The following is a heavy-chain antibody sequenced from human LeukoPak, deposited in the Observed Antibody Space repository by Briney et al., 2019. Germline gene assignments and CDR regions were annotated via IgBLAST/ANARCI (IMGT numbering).Heavy chain of an antibody. D-gene: IGHD4-23*01. J-gene: IGHJ3*02. CDR1: GFTFSSYG. Sequence: GRSLRLSCAASGFTFSSYGMHWVRQAPGKGLEWVAVISYDGSNKYYADSVKGRFTISRDNSKNTLYLQMNSLRAEDTAVYYCHYYGGIDAFDIWGQGTMVTVSS. CDR3: HYYGGIDAFDI. V-gene: IGHV3-30*03. CDR2: ISYDGSNK.